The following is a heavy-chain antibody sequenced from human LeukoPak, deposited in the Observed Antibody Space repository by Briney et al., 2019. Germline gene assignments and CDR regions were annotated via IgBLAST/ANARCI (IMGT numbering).Heavy chain of an antibody. Sequence: PGGSLRLSCVASGFTFSSYWMHWVRQDPRKGLVWVSRISGDGRNINYADSVRGQFTISRDNAKNTLYLQMNTLRVEDTAVYYCTRDLMDYDVSTGLHHYYMDVWGQGTTVTVSS. CDR1: GFTFSSYW. D-gene: IGHD3-9*01. J-gene: IGHJ6*02. CDR3: TRDLMDYDVSTGLHHYYMDV. CDR2: ISGDGRNI. V-gene: IGHV3-74*01.